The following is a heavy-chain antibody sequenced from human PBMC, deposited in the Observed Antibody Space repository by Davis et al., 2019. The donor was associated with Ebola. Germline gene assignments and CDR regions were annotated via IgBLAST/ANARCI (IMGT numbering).Heavy chain of an antibody. CDR1: GGSFSDYY. Sequence: MPSETLSLTCAVYGGSFSDYYWTWIRQPPGKGLEWIGEINQGGGTNYSPSLKSRVTISLDTSKNQFSLKLTSVTAADTAVYFCAGLIGYCSGGSCPDYWGQGTLVTVSS. V-gene: IGHV4-34*01. CDR3: AGLIGYCSGGSCPDY. D-gene: IGHD2-15*01. J-gene: IGHJ4*02. CDR2: INQGGGT.